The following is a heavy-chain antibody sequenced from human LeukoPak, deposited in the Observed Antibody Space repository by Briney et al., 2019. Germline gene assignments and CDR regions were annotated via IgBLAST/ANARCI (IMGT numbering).Heavy chain of an antibody. CDR3: ARGTVTAPDY. CDR1: GFTFSSSG. CDR2: FYIGGNT. D-gene: IGHD4-17*01. J-gene: IGHJ4*02. V-gene: IGHV3-NL1*01. Sequence: GGSLRLSCAASGFTFSSSGMHWVRQAPGKGLEWVSVFYIGGNTYYADSVKGRFTISRDNSKNTLYLQMNSLRAEDTAVYYCARGTVTAPDYWGQGTLVTVSS.